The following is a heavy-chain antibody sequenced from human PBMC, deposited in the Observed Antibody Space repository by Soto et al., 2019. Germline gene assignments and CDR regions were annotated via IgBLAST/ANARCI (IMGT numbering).Heavy chain of an antibody. Sequence: EVHLVESGGGLVQPGGSLRLSCAVSGFTFSGYWMHWVRQAPGKGLVWVSRINSDGSTTSYADSVKGRFTISRDNAKNTLYLQMDSLRAEDTAVYSCTSAKIGDYIQVDWGQGTLVTVSS. CDR3: TSAKIGDYIQVD. V-gene: IGHV3-74*01. D-gene: IGHD4-17*01. CDR1: GFTFSGYW. CDR2: INSDGSTT. J-gene: IGHJ4*02.